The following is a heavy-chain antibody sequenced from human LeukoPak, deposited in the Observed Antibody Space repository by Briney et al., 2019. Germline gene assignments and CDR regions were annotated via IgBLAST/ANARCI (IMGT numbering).Heavy chain of an antibody. CDR1: GYTFTSYG. Sequence: ASVKVSCKASGYTFTSYGISWVRQAPGQGLEWMGWISAYNGNTNYAQKLQGRVTMTTDTSTSTAYMELRSLRSDDTVVYYCARCPHKQWLVSYYYGMDVWGKGTTVTVSS. J-gene: IGHJ6*04. CDR2: ISAYNGNT. CDR3: ARCPHKQWLVSYYYGMDV. D-gene: IGHD5-12*01. V-gene: IGHV1-18*04.